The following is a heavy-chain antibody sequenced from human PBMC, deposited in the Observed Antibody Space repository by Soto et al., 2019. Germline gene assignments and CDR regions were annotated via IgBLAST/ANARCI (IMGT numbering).Heavy chain of an antibody. CDR2: IDPSDSYT. J-gene: IGHJ4*02. Sequence: PGESLKISCKGSGYSFTSYWISWVRQMPGKGLEWMGRIDPSDSYTNYSPSFQGHVTISADKSISTAYLQWSSLKASDTAMYYCARHPKRITMIVVVWALDYWGQGTLGTAPQ. V-gene: IGHV5-10-1*01. CDR3: ARHPKRITMIVVVWALDY. D-gene: IGHD3-22*01. CDR1: GYSFTSYW.